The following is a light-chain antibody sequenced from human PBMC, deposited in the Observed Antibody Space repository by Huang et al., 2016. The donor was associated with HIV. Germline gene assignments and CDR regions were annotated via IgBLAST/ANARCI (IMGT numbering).Light chain of an antibody. Sequence: EIVMTQSPVTLSVSPGERATLSCRASQSVSSNLAWYQQKPGQAPRLLIYGASTRATGVPDRFSGSGSGTEFTLTISSLQSEDFALYYCQQYNNWPPITFGQGTRLEIK. CDR2: GAS. CDR3: QQYNNWPPIT. J-gene: IGKJ5*01. CDR1: QSVSSN. V-gene: IGKV3-15*01.